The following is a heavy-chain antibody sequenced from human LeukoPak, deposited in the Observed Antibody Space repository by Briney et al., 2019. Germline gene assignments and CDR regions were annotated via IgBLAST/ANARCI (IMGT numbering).Heavy chain of an antibody. D-gene: IGHD6-13*01. Sequence: SVKVSCKASGGTFSSYAISWVRQAPGQGLEWMGGIIPIFGTANYAQKFQGRVTITTDESTSTAYMELSSLRSEDTAVYYCASSYSSSWPNFDYWGQGTLVAVSS. J-gene: IGHJ4*02. V-gene: IGHV1-69*05. CDR2: IIPIFGTA. CDR3: ASSYSSSWPNFDY. CDR1: GGTFSSYA.